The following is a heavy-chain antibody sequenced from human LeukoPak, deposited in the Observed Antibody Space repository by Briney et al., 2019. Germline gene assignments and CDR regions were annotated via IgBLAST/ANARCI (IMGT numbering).Heavy chain of an antibody. V-gene: IGHV3-30*04. Sequence: GGSLRLSCAASGFTFSIYAMHWVRQAPGKGLEWVAVISYDGTNKYYADSVKDRFTISRDNSKNSLYLEMHSLRAEDTGVYYCARGGPFTASRGDYWGQGTLVTVSS. D-gene: IGHD6-13*01. CDR2: ISYDGTNK. CDR3: ARGGPFTASRGDY. J-gene: IGHJ4*02. CDR1: GFTFSIYA.